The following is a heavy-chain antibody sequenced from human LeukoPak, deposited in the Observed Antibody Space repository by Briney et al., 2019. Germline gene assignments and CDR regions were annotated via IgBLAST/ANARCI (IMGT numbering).Heavy chain of an antibody. V-gene: IGHV4-34*01. CDR2: INHSGST. D-gene: IGHD6-13*01. J-gene: IGHJ3*02. Sequence: SETLSLTCAVYGGSFSGYYWSWIRQPPGKGLEWIGEINHSGSTNYNPSLKSRATLALDTSKNQFSLKLSSVTAADTAVYYCARGPGYSSSWYYRSSADAFDIWGQGTMVTVSS. CDR1: GGSFSGYY. CDR3: ARGPGYSSSWYYRSSADAFDI.